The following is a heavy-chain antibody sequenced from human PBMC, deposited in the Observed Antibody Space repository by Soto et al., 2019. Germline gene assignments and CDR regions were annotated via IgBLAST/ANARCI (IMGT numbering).Heavy chain of an antibody. Sequence: SGPTLVNPTQTLTLTCTFSGFSLSTTGMRVSWIRQPPGKALEWLARIDWDDDRFYSTSLKIRLTISKDTSKNQVVLTMTNLAPVDTATYYCARVGRDSSAYHFDYWGQGTLVTVSS. D-gene: IGHD3-22*01. V-gene: IGHV2-70*04. CDR3: ARVGRDSSAYHFDY. CDR2: IDWDDDR. CDR1: GFSLSTTGMR. J-gene: IGHJ4*02.